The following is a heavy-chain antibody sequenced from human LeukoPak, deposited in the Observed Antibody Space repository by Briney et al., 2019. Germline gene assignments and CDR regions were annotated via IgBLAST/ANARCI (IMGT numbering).Heavy chain of an antibody. Sequence: SETLSLTCTVSGGSISSYYWSWIRQPPGKGLEWIGYIYYSGSTNYNPSLKSRVTISVDTSKNQFSLKLSSVTAADTAVYYCARDRSSGWYGAFDYWGRGTLVTVSS. CDR3: ARDRSSGWYGAFDY. D-gene: IGHD6-19*01. V-gene: IGHV4-59*01. CDR1: GGSISSYY. CDR2: IYYSGST. J-gene: IGHJ4*02.